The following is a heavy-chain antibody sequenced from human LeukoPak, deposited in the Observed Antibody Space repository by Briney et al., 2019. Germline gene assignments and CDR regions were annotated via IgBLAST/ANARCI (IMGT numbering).Heavy chain of an antibody. Sequence: ASVKVSCKASGYTFPSYGISWVRQAPGQGLEWMGWISPYNGNTNYVQKLQGRVTMTTDTSTSTAYMELRSLRSDDTAVYYCARERAPYYYGSPTAGPHDAFDIWGQGTMVTVSS. CDR1: GYTFPSYG. D-gene: IGHD3-10*01. CDR3: ARERAPYYYGSPTAGPHDAFDI. CDR2: ISPYNGNT. V-gene: IGHV1-18*01. J-gene: IGHJ3*02.